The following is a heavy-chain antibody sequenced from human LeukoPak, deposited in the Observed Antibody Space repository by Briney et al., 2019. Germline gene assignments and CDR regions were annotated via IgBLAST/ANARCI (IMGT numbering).Heavy chain of an antibody. CDR2: INSDGSST. D-gene: IGHD6-19*01. CDR3: ASIEAVAGTFPSDY. CDR1: AFTFNNYW. V-gene: IGHV3-74*01. Sequence: GGSLRLSCAASAFTFNNYWMHWVRQAPGKGLVWVSRINSDGSSTSYADSVKGRFTISRDNAKNTLYLQMNSLRAEDTAVYYCASIEAVAGTFPSDYWGQGTLVTVSS. J-gene: IGHJ4*02.